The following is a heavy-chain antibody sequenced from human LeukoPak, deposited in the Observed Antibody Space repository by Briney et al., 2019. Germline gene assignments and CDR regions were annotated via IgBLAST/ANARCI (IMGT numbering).Heavy chain of an antibody. J-gene: IGHJ4*02. CDR1: GFTFSSYA. D-gene: IGHD6-13*01. CDR3: AKDREYSSSWYDY. Sequence: GGSLRLSCAAPGFTFSSYAMSWVRQAPGKGLEWVSAISGSGGSTYYADSVKGRFTISRDNSKNTLYLQMNSLRAEDTAVYYCAKDREYSSSWYDYWGQGTLVTVSS. V-gene: IGHV3-23*01. CDR2: ISGSGGST.